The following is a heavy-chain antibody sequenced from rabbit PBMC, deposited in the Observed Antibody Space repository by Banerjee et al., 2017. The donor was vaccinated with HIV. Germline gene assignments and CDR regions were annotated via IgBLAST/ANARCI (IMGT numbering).Heavy chain of an antibody. V-gene: IGHV1S45*01. CDR2: IYAGKGSA. CDR1: GFSFSSSYW. J-gene: IGHJ4*01. Sequence: QEQLVESGGGLVQPEGSLTLTCTASGFSFSSSYWICWVRQAPGKGLEWIGIIYAGKGSADYASWVNGRFTISSDNAQNTVDLQMNSLTAADTATYFCARNDYGDYAYYFNLWGPGTLVTVS. CDR3: ARNDYGDYAYYFNL. D-gene: IGHD2-1*01.